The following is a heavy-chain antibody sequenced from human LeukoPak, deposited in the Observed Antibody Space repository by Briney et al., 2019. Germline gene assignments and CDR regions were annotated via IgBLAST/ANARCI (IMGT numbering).Heavy chain of an antibody. D-gene: IGHD1-1*01. Sequence: GGSLRLSCAASGFAFSDYYMSWIRQAPGKGLEWVSYISSSGSTIYYADSVKSRFTISRDNAKNSLYLQMNSLRAEDTAVYYCAAERPLQPFDYWGQGTLVTVSS. CDR1: GFAFSDYY. CDR2: ISSSGSTI. V-gene: IGHV3-11*01. CDR3: AAERPLQPFDY. J-gene: IGHJ4*02.